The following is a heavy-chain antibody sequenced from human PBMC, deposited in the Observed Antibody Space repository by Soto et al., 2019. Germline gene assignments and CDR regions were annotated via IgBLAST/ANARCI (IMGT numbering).Heavy chain of an antibody. D-gene: IGHD3-3*01. V-gene: IGHV5-10-1*01. CDR2: IDPSDSYT. Sequence: GESLKISCKGSGYSFTSYWISWVRQMPGKGLEWMGRIDPSDSYTNYSPSFQGHVTISADKSISTAYLKWSSLKASDTAMYYCARYDFWSGFDYWRQGTLVPVPS. CDR3: ARYDFWSGFDY. CDR1: GYSFTSYW. J-gene: IGHJ4*02.